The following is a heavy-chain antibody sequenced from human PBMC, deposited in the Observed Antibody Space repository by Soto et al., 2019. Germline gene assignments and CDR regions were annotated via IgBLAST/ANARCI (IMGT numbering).Heavy chain of an antibody. D-gene: IGHD3-22*01. CDR2: INPITGGT. CDR3: ARNYYDSSDRDYLDY. Sequence: ASVKVSCKASGYTFTSYDIYWVRQAPGQGLEWMGWINPITGGTNYAPKFQGRVTMTRDTSITTAYMELSRLRSDDTAVYYCARNYYDSSDRDYLDYWGQGTPVTVSS. V-gene: IGHV1-2*02. J-gene: IGHJ4*02. CDR1: GYTFTSYD.